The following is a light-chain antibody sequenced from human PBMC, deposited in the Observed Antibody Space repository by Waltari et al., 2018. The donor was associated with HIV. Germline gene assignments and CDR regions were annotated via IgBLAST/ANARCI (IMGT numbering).Light chain of an antibody. CDR1: LLAEKY. J-gene: IGLJ2*01. CDR3: FSAAGNNLRI. Sequence: SYELTQPSSVSVSPGQTARITCSGDLLAEKYVRWFQQKPGQAPILLIYKDTERPSGIPERISGSSSGTTVTLTISGAQVEDEGDYFCFSAAGNNLRIFGGGTKLTVL. CDR2: KDT. V-gene: IGLV3-27*01.